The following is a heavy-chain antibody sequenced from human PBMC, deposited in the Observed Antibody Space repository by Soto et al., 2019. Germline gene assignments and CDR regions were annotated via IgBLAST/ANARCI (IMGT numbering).Heavy chain of an antibody. CDR3: AIGYCSSTSCYPSENWFDP. J-gene: IGHJ5*02. D-gene: IGHD2-2*01. CDR1: GYTFTSYG. Sequence: ASVKVSCKASGYTFTSYGISWVRQAPGQGLEWIGWISAYNGNTNYAQKLQGRVTMTTDTSTSTAYMELRSLRSDDTAVYYCAIGYCSSTSCYPSENWFDPWGQGTLVTVSS. CDR2: ISAYNGNT. V-gene: IGHV1-18*01.